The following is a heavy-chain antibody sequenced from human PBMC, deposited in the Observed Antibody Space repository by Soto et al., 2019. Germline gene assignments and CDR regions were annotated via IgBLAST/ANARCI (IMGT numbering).Heavy chain of an antibody. D-gene: IGHD2-15*01. CDR2: IAYDGSSE. Sequence: LQLSWIASELPISSFCMRWVSKDPSKGLEWVAVIAYDGSSEYYADSVKGRFTISRDNAKNSLYLQMNSLRAEDTAVYYCARDMDYPSERYCTGGSCLIDYWGQGTLVTVSS. V-gene: IGHV3-30*04. J-gene: IGHJ4*02. CDR1: ELPISSFC. CDR3: ARDMDYPSERYCTGGSCLIDY.